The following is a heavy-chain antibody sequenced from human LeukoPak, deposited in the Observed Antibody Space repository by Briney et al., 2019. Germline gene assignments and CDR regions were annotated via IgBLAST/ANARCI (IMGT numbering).Heavy chain of an antibody. V-gene: IGHV1-8*01. J-gene: IGHJ5*02. CDR3: ARGDIVVLPAGIPHNWFDP. CDR1: GYTFTSYD. Sequence: ASVKVSCKASGYTFTSYDINWVRQATGQGLEWMGWMNPNSGNTGYAQKFQGRVTMTRNTSISTAYMELSRLRSDDTAVYYCARGDIVVLPAGIPHNWFDPWGQGTLVTVSS. D-gene: IGHD2-2*02. CDR2: MNPNSGNT.